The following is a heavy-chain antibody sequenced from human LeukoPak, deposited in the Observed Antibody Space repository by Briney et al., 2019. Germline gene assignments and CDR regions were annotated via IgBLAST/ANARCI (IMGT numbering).Heavy chain of an antibody. J-gene: IGHJ4*02. Sequence: ASVKVSCKVSGYTLTELSMHWVRQAPGKGLEWMGGFDPEDGETIYAQKFQGRVTMTEDTSTDTAYMELSSLRSEDTAVYYCARESLGYCTNGVCSQSDFDYWGQGTLVTVSS. CDR3: ARESLGYCTNGVCSQSDFDY. V-gene: IGHV1-24*01. CDR1: GYTLTELS. CDR2: FDPEDGET. D-gene: IGHD2-8*01.